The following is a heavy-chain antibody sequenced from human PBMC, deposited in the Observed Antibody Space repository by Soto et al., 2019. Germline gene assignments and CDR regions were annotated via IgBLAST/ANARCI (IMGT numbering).Heavy chain of an antibody. Sequence: PGWSLRLSCATSVFTFSDHAMHWVRQAPGEGLEWVSGIRGDLVTTPYADSVKGRFTISRDNSKNTLYLQMNSLRAEDTAIYYCVKEGKMGVEGFDFWGQGTLVTVSS. D-gene: IGHD1-26*01. CDR2: IRGDLVTT. CDR1: VFTFSDHA. V-gene: IGHV3-23*01. CDR3: VKEGKMGVEGFDF. J-gene: IGHJ4*02.